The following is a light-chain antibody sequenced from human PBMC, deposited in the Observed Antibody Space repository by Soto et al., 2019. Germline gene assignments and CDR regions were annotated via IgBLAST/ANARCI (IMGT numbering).Light chain of an antibody. CDR1: SSDVGGYDY. Sequence: QSALTQPASVSGSPGQSITISCTGTSSDVGGYDYVSWYQQHPGEAPKLIIYDVTNRPSGVSNRFSGSKSGNTASLTISGLQADDEADYYCNSYTTSTLRVFGGGTKLTVL. CDR3: NSYTTSTLRV. CDR2: DVT. J-gene: IGLJ2*01. V-gene: IGLV2-14*03.